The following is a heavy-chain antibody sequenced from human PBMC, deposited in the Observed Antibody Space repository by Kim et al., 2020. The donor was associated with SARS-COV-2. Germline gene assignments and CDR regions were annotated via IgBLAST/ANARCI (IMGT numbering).Heavy chain of an antibody. J-gene: IGHJ4*02. V-gene: IGHV3-72*01. Sequence: TEHVASVKGRFTISRDDSENSLYLQMISLKTEDTAVYYCARMSPLYSLDYWGQGTLVTVSS. CDR3: ARMSPLYSLDY. CDR2: T. D-gene: IGHD2-15*01.